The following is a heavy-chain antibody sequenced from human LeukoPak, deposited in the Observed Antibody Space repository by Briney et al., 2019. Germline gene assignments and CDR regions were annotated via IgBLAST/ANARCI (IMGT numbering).Heavy chain of an antibody. CDR3: ARGGITMVRGINRAFDY. CDR2: INHSGST. V-gene: IGHV4-34*01. D-gene: IGHD3-10*01. Sequence: SETLSLTCAVYGGSFSGYYWSWLRQPPGKGLEWIGEINHSGSTNYNPSLKSRVTISVDTSKNQFSLKLSSVTAADTAVYYCARGGITMVRGINRAFDYWGQGTLVIVSS. CDR1: GGSFSGYY. J-gene: IGHJ4*02.